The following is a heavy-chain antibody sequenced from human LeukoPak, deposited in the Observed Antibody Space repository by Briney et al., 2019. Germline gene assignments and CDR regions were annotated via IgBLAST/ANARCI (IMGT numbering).Heavy chain of an antibody. V-gene: IGHV4-59*08. Sequence: RSSETLSLTCTVSGGSISSYYWSWIRQPPGKGLEWIGYIYYSGSTNYNPSLKSRVTISVDTSKNQFSLKLSSVTAADTAVYYCACTYGSGAFDYWGQGTLVTVSS. CDR1: GGSISSYY. J-gene: IGHJ4*02. D-gene: IGHD3-10*01. CDR2: IYYSGST. CDR3: ACTYGSGAFDY.